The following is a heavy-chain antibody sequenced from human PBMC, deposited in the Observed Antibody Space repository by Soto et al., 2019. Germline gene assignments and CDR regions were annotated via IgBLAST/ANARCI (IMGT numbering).Heavy chain of an antibody. Sequence: ASVKVSCKASGSTFTSYYMHWVRQAPGQGLEWMGIINPSGGSTSYAQKFQGRVTMTRDTSTSTVYMELSSLRSEDTAVYYCARVASNGRYYYYGMDVWGQGTTVTVSS. CDR2: INPSGGST. V-gene: IGHV1-46*03. CDR1: GSTFTSYY. CDR3: ARVASNGRYYYYGMDV. J-gene: IGHJ6*02. D-gene: IGHD2-8*01.